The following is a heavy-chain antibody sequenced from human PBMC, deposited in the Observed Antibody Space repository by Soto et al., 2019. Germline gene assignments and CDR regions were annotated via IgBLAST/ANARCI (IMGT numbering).Heavy chain of an antibody. CDR3: ARPAGRIIEPYYFDS. CDR1: GGSISSSSYY. Sequence: SETLSLTCSVSGGSISSSSYYWGWIRQPPGKGLEWIGTIYNSGSTYYSPSLKSRVTISADTSKNQFSLTLSSVTAADTAIYYCARPAGRIIEPYYFDSWGQGTLVTVSS. J-gene: IGHJ4*02. D-gene: IGHD1-20*01. CDR2: IYNSGST. V-gene: IGHV4-39*01.